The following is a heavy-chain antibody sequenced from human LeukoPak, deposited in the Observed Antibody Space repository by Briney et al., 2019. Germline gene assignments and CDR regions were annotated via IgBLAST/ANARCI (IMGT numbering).Heavy chain of an antibody. D-gene: IGHD1-26*01. J-gene: IGHJ4*02. CDR1: GGSFSGYY. Sequence: SETLSLTCAVYGGSFSGYYWSWIRQPPGKGLEWIGEINLSGSTNYNPSLKSRVTISVDTSKNQFSLKLSSVTAADTAVYYCARGRGSYYTPPYFDYWGQGTLVTVSS. V-gene: IGHV4-34*01. CDR2: INLSGST. CDR3: ARGRGSYYTPPYFDY.